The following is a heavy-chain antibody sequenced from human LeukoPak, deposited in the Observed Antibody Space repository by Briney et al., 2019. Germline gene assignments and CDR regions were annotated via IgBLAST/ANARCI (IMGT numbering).Heavy chain of an antibody. CDR1: GFTFSSYT. Sequence: GGSLRLSCAASGFTFSSYTMNWVRQAPGKGLEWVSSISSSSSYIYYADSVKGRFTISRDNAKNSLYLQMNSLRAEDTAVYYCASWSRHYYFGATDIWGQGTMVTVSS. D-gene: IGHD3-10*01. V-gene: IGHV3-21*01. J-gene: IGHJ3*02. CDR2: ISSSSSYI. CDR3: ASWSRHYYFGATDI.